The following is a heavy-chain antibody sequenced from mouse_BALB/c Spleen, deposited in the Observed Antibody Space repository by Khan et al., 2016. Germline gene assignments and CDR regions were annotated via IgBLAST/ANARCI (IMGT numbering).Heavy chain of an antibody. CDR3: VRVDYYPYAMDC. Sequence: EVQLVESGGGLVQPKGSLKLSCAASGFTFKTYAMNWVRQAPGKGLEWVARIRSKSNNYATYYADSVKDRFTISRDDSQSMLYLQMNNLKTEETAMYYGVRVDYYPYAMDCWGQGTSVTVSS. D-gene: IGHD1-1*01. CDR2: IRSKSNNYAT. CDR1: GFTFKTYA. J-gene: IGHJ4*01. V-gene: IGHV10-1*02.